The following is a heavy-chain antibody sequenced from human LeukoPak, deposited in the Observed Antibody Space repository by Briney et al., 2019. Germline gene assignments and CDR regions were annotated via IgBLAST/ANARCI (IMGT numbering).Heavy chain of an antibody. D-gene: IGHD5-12*01. V-gene: IGHV4-59*01. J-gene: IGHJ5*02. CDR3: ARSIVDIVATNAIWFDP. Sequence: SETLSLTCTVSGGSISSYYWSWIRQPPGKGLEWIGYIYYSGSTNYNPSLKSRVTISVDTSKNQFSLKLSSVTAADTAVYYCARSIVDIVATNAIWFDPRGQGTLVTVSS. CDR1: GGSISSYY. CDR2: IYYSGST.